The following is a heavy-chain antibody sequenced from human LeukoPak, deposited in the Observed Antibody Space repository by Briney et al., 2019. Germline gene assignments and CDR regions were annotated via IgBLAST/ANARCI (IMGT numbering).Heavy chain of an antibody. D-gene: IGHD3-16*01. CDR3: ARHFSLGAFDI. CDR2: IHYTGNT. J-gene: IGHJ3*02. CDR1: GFTFSNF. V-gene: IGHV4-39*01. Sequence: PGGSLRLSCAASGFTFSNFWGWIRQPPGKGLEWIGSIHYTGNTYYNASLKSRVTMSVDTSKNQFSLKLSSMTAADTAVYYCARHFSLGAFDIWGQGTMVSVSS.